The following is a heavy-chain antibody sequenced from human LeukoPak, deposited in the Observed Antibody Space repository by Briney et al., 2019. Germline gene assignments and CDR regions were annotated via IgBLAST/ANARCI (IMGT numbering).Heavy chain of an antibody. CDR3: AIMHRYYDGSGYWVQ. V-gene: IGHV3-48*01. CDR2: VNAESTDI. D-gene: IGHD3-22*01. Sequence: GGSLRLSCAASGFSFSRYAMNWVRQAPGKGLEWVAYVNAESTDILYADSVRGRFTISRDNPRNTLYMQMNSLRAEDTAVYYCAIMHRYYDGSGYWVQWGQGTLVTVSS. J-gene: IGHJ4*02. CDR1: GFSFSRYA.